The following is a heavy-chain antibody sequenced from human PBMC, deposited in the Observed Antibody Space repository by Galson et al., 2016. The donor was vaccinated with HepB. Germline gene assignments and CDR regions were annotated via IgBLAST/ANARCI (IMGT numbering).Heavy chain of an antibody. D-gene: IGHD3-9*01. CDR1: GCTFFNYY. J-gene: IGHJ2*01. CDR2: INPSSGST. CDR3: ARLGGTLTGYVNFGNLRGYFDL. Sequence: SVKVSCKASGCTFFNYYIHWVRQAPGQGLEWTAMINPSSGSTIYAREFQGKISVTRDTASVPSDTSTGTVHLFLSSLRHEDTAVYYCARLGGTLTGYVNFGNLRGYFDLWGRGSLVTVSS. V-gene: IGHV1-46*01.